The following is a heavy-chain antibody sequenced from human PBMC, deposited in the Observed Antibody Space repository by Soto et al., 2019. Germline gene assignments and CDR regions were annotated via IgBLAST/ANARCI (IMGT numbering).Heavy chain of an antibody. CDR3: ARHSRQLVGGYFDY. D-gene: IGHD6-6*01. Sequence: SETLSLTCTVSGGSISSSSYYWGWIRQPPGKGLEWIGSIYYSGSTYYNPSLKSRVTISVDTSKNQFSLKLSSVTAADTAVYYCARHSRQLVGGYFDYWGQGTLVTVSS. J-gene: IGHJ4*02. CDR2: IYYSGST. V-gene: IGHV4-39*01. CDR1: GGSISSSSYY.